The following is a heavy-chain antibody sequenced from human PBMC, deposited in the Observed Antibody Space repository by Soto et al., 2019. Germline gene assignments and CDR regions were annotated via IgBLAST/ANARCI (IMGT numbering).Heavy chain of an antibody. J-gene: IGHJ4*02. CDR3: ARDKGYFDWLLEMPIDY. Sequence: ASVKVSCKASGLAFPIDDIIWVRQTIGQGLEFMGWMNPSGSNTGYAQKFQGRATFTWNTPTSTAYMDLRSLRSDDTAVYYCARDKGYFDWLLEMPIDYWGQGTLVTVSS. D-gene: IGHD3-9*01. CDR1: GLAFPIDD. V-gene: IGHV1-8*01. CDR2: MNPSGSNT.